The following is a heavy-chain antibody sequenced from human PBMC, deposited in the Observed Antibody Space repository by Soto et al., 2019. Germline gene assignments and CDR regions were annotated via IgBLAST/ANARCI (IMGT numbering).Heavy chain of an antibody. CDR3: AKALVTSRTLFDY. J-gene: IGHJ4*02. V-gene: IGHV3-23*01. CDR1: GFTFSSYA. D-gene: IGHD2-2*01. Sequence: GGSLRLSCAASGFTFSSYAMTWVRQAPGKGLEWVSGISNSGGNIYYADSVKGRFTISRDNSKNTLYLQMNSLRAEDTAVYYCAKALVTSRTLFDYWGPGSQVTFSS. CDR2: ISNSGGNI.